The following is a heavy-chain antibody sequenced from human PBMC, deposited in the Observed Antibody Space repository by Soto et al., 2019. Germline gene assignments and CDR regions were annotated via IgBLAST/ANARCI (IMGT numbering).Heavy chain of an antibody. Sequence: ASVKVSCKASGYTFTSYGISWVRQAPGQGLEWMGWISAYNGNTNYAQKLQGRVTMTTDTSTSTAYMELRSLRSDDTAVYYCARDLTLLWFGESKTGSFDYWGQGTLVTVSS. CDR3: ARDLTLLWFGESKTGSFDY. CDR1: GYTFTSYG. CDR2: ISAYNGNT. D-gene: IGHD3-10*01. V-gene: IGHV1-18*01. J-gene: IGHJ4*02.